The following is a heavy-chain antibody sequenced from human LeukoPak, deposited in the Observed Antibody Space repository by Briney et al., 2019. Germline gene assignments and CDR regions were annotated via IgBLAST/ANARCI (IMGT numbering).Heavy chain of an antibody. D-gene: IGHD4-17*01. CDR1: GFTFSDYY. Sequence: PGGSLRLSSAASGFTFSDYYMSWIRQAPGKGLEWVSYISSSGSTIYYADSVKGRFTISRDNAKNSLYLQMNSLRAEDTAVYYCARDQQSYGDYDAFDIWGQGTMVTVSS. V-gene: IGHV3-11*04. J-gene: IGHJ3*02. CDR2: ISSSGSTI. CDR3: ARDQQSYGDYDAFDI.